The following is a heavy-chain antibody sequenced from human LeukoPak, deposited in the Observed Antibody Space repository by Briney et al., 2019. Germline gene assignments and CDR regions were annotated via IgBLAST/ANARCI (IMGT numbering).Heavy chain of an antibody. Sequence: LAGGSLRLSCVASDFIFVNYGMHWVRQAPGKGLEWVSYISSSSSTIYYADSVKGRFTISRDNAKNSLYLQMNSLRAEDTAVYYCAREKWELLERGAPFDYWGQGTLVTVSS. D-gene: IGHD1-26*01. CDR1: DFIFVNYG. J-gene: IGHJ4*02. CDR2: ISSSSSTI. CDR3: AREKWELLERGAPFDY. V-gene: IGHV3-48*01.